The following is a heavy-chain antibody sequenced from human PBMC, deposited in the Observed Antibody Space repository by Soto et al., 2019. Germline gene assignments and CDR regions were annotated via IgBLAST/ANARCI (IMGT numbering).Heavy chain of an antibody. Sequence: SVKVSCKASGGTFSSYAISWVRQAPGQGLEWMGGIIPIFGTANYAQKFQGRVTITADESTSTAYMELSCLRSEDSAVYYCARESYDSSGYYDSSYYYYGMDVWG. CDR2: IIPIFGTA. D-gene: IGHD3-22*01. CDR1: GGTFSSYA. V-gene: IGHV1-69*13. J-gene: IGHJ6*02. CDR3: ARESYDSSGYYDSSYYYYGMDV.